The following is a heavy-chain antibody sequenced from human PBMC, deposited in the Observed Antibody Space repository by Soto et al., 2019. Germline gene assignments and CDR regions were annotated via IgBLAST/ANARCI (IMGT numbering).Heavy chain of an antibody. Sequence: QEQVVQSGPAMKEPGSSVKVSCRASGIMSSGYGFSWVRQAPGQGLEWVGRINPTLDSTQYAQNLQGRVCLTVDKSTDTAYLEVTSLRLEDTAMYFCATMKRARLDSWGRGTVVTVSS. CDR3: ATMKRARLDS. V-gene: IGHV1-69*09. CDR2: INPTLDST. CDR1: GIMSSGYG. D-gene: IGHD6-25*01. J-gene: IGHJ4*02.